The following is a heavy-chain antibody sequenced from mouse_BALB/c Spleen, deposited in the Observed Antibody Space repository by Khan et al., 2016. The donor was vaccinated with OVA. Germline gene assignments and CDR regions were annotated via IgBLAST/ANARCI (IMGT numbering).Heavy chain of an antibody. D-gene: IGHD2-14*01. V-gene: IGHV3-2*02. CDR3: ARSLYYSYGYALEC. CDR2: ISSTGST. J-gene: IGHJ4*01. Sequence: EVQLQESGPGLVKPSQSLSLTCTVTGYAITSDYAWNWIRQFPGNKLEWMGYISSTGSTSYNPSLKSRISITRDTSKNQFFLQLKSVTTEDTATYNCARSLYYSYGYALECWGRGTSVTVSS. CDR1: GYAITSDYA.